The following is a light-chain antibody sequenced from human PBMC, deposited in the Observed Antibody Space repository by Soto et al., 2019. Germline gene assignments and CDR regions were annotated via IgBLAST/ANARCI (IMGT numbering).Light chain of an antibody. CDR1: SPNIGTGYD. CDR3: LSYDSSLSAWV. J-gene: IGLJ3*02. V-gene: IGLV1-40*01. Sequence: QSVLTQPPSVSGAPGQRVTISGTGSSPNIGTGYDVHWYQQLPGTAPKLLIYGNNNRPSGVPDRFSGSKSGTSASLAITGLQAEDEADYYCLSYDSSLSAWVFGGGTKLTVL. CDR2: GNN.